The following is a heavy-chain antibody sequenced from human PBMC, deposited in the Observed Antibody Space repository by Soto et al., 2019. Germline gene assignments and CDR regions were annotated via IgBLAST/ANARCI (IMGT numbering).Heavy chain of an antibody. CDR3: ARTLYSSSWYWRPDYYYSGMDV. Sequence: SETLSITCAVSGGSISSGAYSWNWIRQPPGKGLAWILYIYHSGSTYYNPSLKSRVTISVDRSKNQFSLKLSSVTAADTAVYYCARTLYSSSWYWRPDYYYSGMDVWGQGNTVTVSS. J-gene: IGHJ6*02. V-gene: IGHV4-30-2*01. CDR2: IYHSGST. D-gene: IGHD6-13*01. CDR1: GGSISSGAYS.